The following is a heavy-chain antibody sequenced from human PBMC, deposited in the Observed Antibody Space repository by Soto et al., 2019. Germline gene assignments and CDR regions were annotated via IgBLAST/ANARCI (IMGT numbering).Heavy chain of an antibody. Sequence: QVQLQESGPGLVKPSQTLSLTCTVSGGSISSGGYYLSWIRQHPGKGLEWIGYIYYSGSTYYNPSLKTRVTISLDTSKNQFSLKLSSVTAADTAVYYCAREGDYCSGGSCYRWFDPWGQGTLVTVSS. CDR1: GGSISSGGYY. D-gene: IGHD2-15*01. V-gene: IGHV4-31*03. CDR3: AREGDYCSGGSCYRWFDP. J-gene: IGHJ5*02. CDR2: IYYSGST.